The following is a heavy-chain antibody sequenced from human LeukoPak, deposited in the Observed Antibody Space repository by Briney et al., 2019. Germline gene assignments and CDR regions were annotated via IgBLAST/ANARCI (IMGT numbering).Heavy chain of an antibody. Sequence: GGSLRLSCAASGFTVSSNYMSWVRQAPGKGLEWVSVIYSGGSTYYADSVKGRFTISRDNSKNTLYLQMNSLRAEDTAVYYRARDPVPGDAFDIWGQGTMVTVSS. J-gene: IGHJ3*02. V-gene: IGHV3-53*01. D-gene: IGHD1-14*01. CDR1: GFTVSSNY. CDR2: IYSGGST. CDR3: ARDPVPGDAFDI.